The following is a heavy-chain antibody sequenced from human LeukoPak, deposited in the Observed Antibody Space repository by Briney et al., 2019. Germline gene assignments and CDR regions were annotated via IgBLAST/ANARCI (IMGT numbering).Heavy chain of an antibody. CDR1: GFTFSSYA. D-gene: IGHD6-13*01. CDR2: ISYDGSNK. CDR3: ARDSGAGGYSSSWYSVDYYYGMDV. V-gene: IGHV3-30-3*01. J-gene: IGHJ6*02. Sequence: GGSLRLSCAASGFTFSSYAMHWVRQAPGKGLEWVAVISYDGSNKYYADSVKGRFTISRDNSKNTLYLQMNSLRAEDTAVYYCARDSGAGGYSSSWYSVDYYYGMDVWGQGTTVTVSS.